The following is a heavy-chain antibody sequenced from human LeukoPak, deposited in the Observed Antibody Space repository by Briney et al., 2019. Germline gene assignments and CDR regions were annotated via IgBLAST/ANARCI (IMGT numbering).Heavy chain of an antibody. Sequence: GRSLRLSCAASGFTFDDYAMHWVRQAPGKGLEWVSGISWNSGSIGYADSVKGRFTISRDNAKNTLYLRMSSLRVEDTAVYYCAAHYYYDRPHPYHDYWGQGTLVTVSS. CDR1: GFTFDDYA. V-gene: IGHV3-9*01. D-gene: IGHD3-22*01. CDR3: AAHYYYDRPHPYHDY. CDR2: ISWNSGSI. J-gene: IGHJ4*02.